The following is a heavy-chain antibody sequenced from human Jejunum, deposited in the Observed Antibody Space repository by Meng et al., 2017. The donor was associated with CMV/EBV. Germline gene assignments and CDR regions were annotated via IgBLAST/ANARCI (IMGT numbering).Heavy chain of an antibody. D-gene: IGHD3/OR15-3a*01. CDR3: TTGTRGAFEI. J-gene: IGHJ3*02. CDR2: VKNKAESETT. V-gene: IGHV3-15*01. Sequence: CAASGFSFSNLWMSWVRQAPGKGLEWIGRVKNKAESETTDYSAPVKGRITISRDDSTNTLYLQMNNLKTEDTAVYYCTTGTRGAFEIWGQGTMVTVSS. CDR1: GFSFSNLW.